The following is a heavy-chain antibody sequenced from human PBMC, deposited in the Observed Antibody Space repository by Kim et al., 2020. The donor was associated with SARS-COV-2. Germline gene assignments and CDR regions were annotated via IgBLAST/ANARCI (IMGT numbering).Heavy chain of an antibody. J-gene: IGHJ3*01. CDR3: TCDSGAYCAGWGASGV. D-gene: IGHD2-21*01. Sequence: SVKGRFTISRDDSKSTAYLQMNSLKTEDTAVYYCTCDSGAYCAGWGASGVWGQGTTVTVSS. V-gene: IGHV3-73*01.